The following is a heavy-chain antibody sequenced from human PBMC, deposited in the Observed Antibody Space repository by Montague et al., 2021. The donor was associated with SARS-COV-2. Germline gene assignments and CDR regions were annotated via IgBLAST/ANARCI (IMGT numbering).Heavy chain of an antibody. CDR1: GGSFSGYY. CDR2: INHSGST. D-gene: IGHD4-17*01. J-gene: IGHJ6*02. Sequence: SETLSLTCAVYGGSFSGYYWSWIRQPPGKGLEWIGEINHSGSTNYNPSLKSRVTISVDTSKNQFSLKLSSVTAADTAVYYCASVPTVTTYYYYYYGMDVWGQGTTGTVSS. V-gene: IGHV4-34*01. CDR3: ASVPTVTTYYYYYYGMDV.